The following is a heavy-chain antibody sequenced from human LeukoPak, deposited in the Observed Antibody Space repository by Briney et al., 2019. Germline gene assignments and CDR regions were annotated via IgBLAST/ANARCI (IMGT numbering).Heavy chain of an antibody. V-gene: IGHV4-59*01. D-gene: IGHD1-1*01. CDR3: ARSNWAHDAFDI. Sequence: PSETLSLTCTVSGGSISSYYWSWIRQPPGKGLGWIGYIYYSGSTNYNPSLKSRVTISVDTSKNQFSLKLSSVTAADTAVYYCARSNWAHDAFDIWGQGTMVTVSS. J-gene: IGHJ3*02. CDR2: IYYSGST. CDR1: GGSISSYY.